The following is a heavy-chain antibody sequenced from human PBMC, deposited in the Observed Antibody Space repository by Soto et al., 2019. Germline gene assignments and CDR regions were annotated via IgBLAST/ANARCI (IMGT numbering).Heavy chain of an antibody. V-gene: IGHV5-51*01. CDR2: IWPGDSET. CDR3: ARGGDWYFSEI. CDR1: GYSFTNYW. D-gene: IGHD2-21*02. Sequence: PGESLKTWCKGSGYSFTNYWIGWLRQMPGKGLDWMGSIWPGDSETRYDASFQGQVAVSADKSISTAYLQWSSRKASDTSTYYCARGGDWYFSEIWVTGTMVNV. J-gene: IGHJ3*02.